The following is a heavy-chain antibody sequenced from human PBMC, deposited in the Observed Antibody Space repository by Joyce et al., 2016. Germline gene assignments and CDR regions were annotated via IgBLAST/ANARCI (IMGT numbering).Heavy chain of an antibody. V-gene: IGHV3-23*01. CDR1: GITFSRYA. J-gene: IGHJ6*02. CDR3: AKHSSSAYYSGMDV. D-gene: IGHD6-6*01. Sequence: EVQVLESGGDLIQPGGSLRLSCAASGITFSRYAMSWVRKAPGKGLEWVSGTSASGGSTYYADSVKGRFTISRDNSKNTLYLQMNSQRAEDTAVYYCAKHSSSAYYSGMDVWGQGTTVTVSS. CDR2: TSASGGST.